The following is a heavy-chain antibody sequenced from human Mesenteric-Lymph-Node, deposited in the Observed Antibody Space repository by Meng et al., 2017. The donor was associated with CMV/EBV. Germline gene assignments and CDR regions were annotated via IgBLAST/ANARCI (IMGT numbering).Heavy chain of an antibody. D-gene: IGHD3-3*01. CDR3: ASTTDYDLWSGSH. V-gene: IGHV1-2*02. CDR1: GYTFTGYY. J-gene: IGHJ4*02. Sequence: ASVKVSRKASGYTFTGYYIHWVRQAPGQGLEWMGWSNPNSDGTNYAEKFQGRVTMTRDTSIRTDYMELSSLRSDDTAVYYCASTTDYDLWSGSHWGQGTLVTVSS. CDR2: SNPNSDGT.